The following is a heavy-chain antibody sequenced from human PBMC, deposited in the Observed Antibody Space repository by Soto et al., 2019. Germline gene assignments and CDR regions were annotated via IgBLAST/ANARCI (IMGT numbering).Heavy chain of an antibody. CDR3: AAGGGLPRYY. V-gene: IGHV4-30-2*01. CDR2: IYHSGST. CDR1: GCSIISGGYS. J-gene: IGHJ4*02. D-gene: IGHD5-12*01. Sequence: TLSLTCAVSGCSIISGGYSWSWLRQQPGKGLEWIGYIYHSGSTYYNTSLKSRVTISVDRSKNQFSLKLSSVTASDTAVDYCAAGGGLPRYYWGQGTLVTVSS.